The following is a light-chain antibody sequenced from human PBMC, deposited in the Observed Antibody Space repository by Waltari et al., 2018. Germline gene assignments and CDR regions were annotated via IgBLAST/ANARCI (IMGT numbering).Light chain of an antibody. CDR3: QQGNSYPYS. CDR2: YAN. J-gene: IGKJ2*03. V-gene: IGKV1-13*02. Sequence: IQMSQSPPSLSASVGDRVTSTCRASQGISSYLNWYQQKPGKAPKLLIYYANSLASGVPSRFSGSGSGTEFTLTISSLQPEDFATYYCQQGNSYPYSFGQGTKVEIK. CDR1: QGISSY.